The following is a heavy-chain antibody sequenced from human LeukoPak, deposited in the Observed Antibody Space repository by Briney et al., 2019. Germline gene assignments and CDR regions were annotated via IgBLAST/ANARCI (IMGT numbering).Heavy chain of an antibody. Sequence: AASVKVSCKASGYTFTSYGISWVRQAPGQGLEWMGWISAYNGNTNYAQKLQGRVTITTDTSTSTAYMELRSLRSDDTAVYYCARERQWLVRGWDRGDYWGQGTLVTVSS. CDR3: ARERQWLVRGWDRGDY. V-gene: IGHV1-18*01. J-gene: IGHJ4*02. CDR1: GYTFTSYG. D-gene: IGHD6-19*01. CDR2: ISAYNGNT.